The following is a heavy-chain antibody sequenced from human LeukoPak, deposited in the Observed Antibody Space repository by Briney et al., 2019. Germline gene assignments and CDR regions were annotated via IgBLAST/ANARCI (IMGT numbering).Heavy chain of an antibody. J-gene: IGHJ4*02. CDR1: GFTFSSYG. Sequence: GGSLRLSCAASGFTFSSYGMHWVRQAPGKVLEWVAVISYDRSNKYYADSVKGRFTISRDNSKNTLYLQMNSLRAKDTAVYYCARDQEQWLVDYWGQGTLVTVSS. CDR3: ARDQEQWLVDY. CDR2: ISYDRSNK. V-gene: IGHV3-30*03. D-gene: IGHD6-19*01.